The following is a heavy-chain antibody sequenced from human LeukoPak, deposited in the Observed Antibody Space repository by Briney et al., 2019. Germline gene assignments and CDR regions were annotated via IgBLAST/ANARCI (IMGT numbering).Heavy chain of an antibody. D-gene: IGHD2-2*01. Sequence: PGGSLRLSCTASGFTFGDYAMSWVRQAPGKGLEWVGFIRSKAYGGTTEYAASVKGRFTISRDDSKSIAYLQMNSLKTEDTAVYYCTRDRGAQVVPAAQFDYWGQGTLVTVSS. CDR1: GFTFGDYA. CDR3: TRDRGAQVVPAAQFDY. V-gene: IGHV3-49*04. J-gene: IGHJ4*02. CDR2: IRSKAYGGTT.